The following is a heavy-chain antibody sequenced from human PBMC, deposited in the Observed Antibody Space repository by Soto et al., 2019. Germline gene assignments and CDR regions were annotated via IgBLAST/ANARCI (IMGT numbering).Heavy chain of an antibody. CDR3: AREIIPLTTDWYFDL. J-gene: IGHJ2*01. CDR1: GGSISGGIYY. CDR2: IFHSGST. D-gene: IGHD4-17*01. Sequence: QVQLQESGPGLVKPSETLSLTCTVSGGSISGGIYYWSWVRQSPGKGLEWIGYIFHSGSTFYNPSRGSRVTISVDTSKNQFSLRLSSVTAADTAVYYCAREIIPLTTDWYFDLWGRGTLVTVSS. V-gene: IGHV4-30-4*01.